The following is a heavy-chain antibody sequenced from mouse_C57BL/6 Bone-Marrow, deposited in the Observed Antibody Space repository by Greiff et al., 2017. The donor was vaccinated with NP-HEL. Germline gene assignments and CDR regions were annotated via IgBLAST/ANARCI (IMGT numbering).Heavy chain of an antibody. V-gene: IGHV1-64*01. CDR2: IHPNGGST. D-gene: IGHD1-1*01. CDR1: GYTFTSYW. J-gene: IGHJ4*01. Sequence: QVQLQQPGAELVKPGASVKLSCKASGYTFTSYWMHWVKQRPGQGLEWIGMIHPNGGSTNYNEKFKSKATLTVDKSSSTAYMQLSSLTSEDSAVYYCARELRAFRRRDYYAMDYWGQGTSVTVSS. CDR3: ARELRAFRRRDYYAMDY.